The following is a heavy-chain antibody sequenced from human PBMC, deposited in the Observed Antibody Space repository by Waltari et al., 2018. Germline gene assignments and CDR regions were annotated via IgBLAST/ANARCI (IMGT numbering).Heavy chain of an antibody. CDR1: GFTFSGYW. CDR3: ARGGTYSFDAFDI. D-gene: IGHD5-18*01. CDR2: INSDGSST. J-gene: IGHJ3*02. V-gene: IGHV3-74*01. Sequence: EVQLVESGGGLVQPGGSLRLSCAASGFTFSGYWMHWVRQAPGKGLVWVSRINSDGSSTSYADSVKGLFTISRDNAKKTLYLQMNSLRAEDTAVYYCARGGTYSFDAFDIWGQGTMVTVSS.